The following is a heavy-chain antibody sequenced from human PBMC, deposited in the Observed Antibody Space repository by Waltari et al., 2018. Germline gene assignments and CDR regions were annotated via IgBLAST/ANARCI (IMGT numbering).Heavy chain of an antibody. CDR3: ARDYKSQGDLDY. V-gene: IGHV3-30-3*01. D-gene: IGHD3-10*01. Sequence: QVQVVESGGGVVKRGRCLRHDWEASGITCRASTMHWFRQAPGKGLEWVAVISYVGSNTYYADSVKGRFTISRDNSKSTLFLQMSSLRPDDTALYYCARDYKSQGDLDYWGQGTLVTVSS. J-gene: IGHJ4*02. CDR1: GITCRAST. CDR2: ISYVGSNT.